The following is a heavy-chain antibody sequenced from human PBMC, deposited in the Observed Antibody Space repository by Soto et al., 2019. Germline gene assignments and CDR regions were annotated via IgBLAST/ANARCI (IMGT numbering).Heavy chain of an antibody. V-gene: IGHV3-48*01. D-gene: IGHD2-15*01. Sequence: EVQLVESGGGLVQPGGSLRVSCAASGFTFSSYSVNWVRQAPGKGLEWVSYIRSSTSTISYADSVKGRFTISSDNAKNSLYPQMNSLRAEDTAVYYCVRDQWYAFDIWGQGTMVTVSS. CDR3: VRDQWYAFDI. CDR2: IRSSTSTI. CDR1: GFTFSSYS. J-gene: IGHJ3*02.